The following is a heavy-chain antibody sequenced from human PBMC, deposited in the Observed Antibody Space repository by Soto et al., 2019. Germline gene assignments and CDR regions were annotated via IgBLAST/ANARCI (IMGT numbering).Heavy chain of an antibody. D-gene: IGHD3-22*01. V-gene: IGHV3-72*01. Sequence: WGSLRLSCAASGFTFSDHYMDWVRQAPGKGLEWVGRSRNKGNSDTTEYAASVKGRFTISRDDSKNSLYLQMNSLKTEDTAVYYCAKSWLSGLGGMDVWGQGTTVTVSS. CDR3: AKSWLSGLGGMDV. CDR2: SRNKGNSDTT. J-gene: IGHJ6*02. CDR1: GFTFSDHY.